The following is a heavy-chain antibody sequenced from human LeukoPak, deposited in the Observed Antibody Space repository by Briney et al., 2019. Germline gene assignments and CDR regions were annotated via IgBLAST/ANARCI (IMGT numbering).Heavy chain of an antibody. CDR1: GFTFSNYA. CDR2: MSFDGSDK. CDR3: ARDQPGTYTLSST. V-gene: IGHV3-30-3*01. Sequence: GGSLRLSCAASGFTFSNYAMHWVRQAPGKGLEWVAFMSFDGSDKYYAGSVKGRFTISRDNSKNTLYLQMNSLRFEDTAVYYCARDQPGTYTLSSTWGQGTLVTVSS. J-gene: IGHJ5*02. D-gene: IGHD6-19*01.